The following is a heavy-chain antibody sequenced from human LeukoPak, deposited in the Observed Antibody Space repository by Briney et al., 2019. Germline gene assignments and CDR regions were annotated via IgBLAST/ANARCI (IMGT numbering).Heavy chain of an antibody. CDR1: VGSFSGYY. V-gene: IGHV4-34*01. D-gene: IGHD3-22*01. Sequence: SETLSLTCAVYVGSFSGYYWSWIRQPPWKGLEWIGEINHSGSTNYNPSLKSRVTISVDTSKNQFSLKLSSVTAADTAVYYCATIPDDSSGYYGNDYWGQGTLVTVSS. CDR3: ATIPDDSSGYYGNDY. J-gene: IGHJ4*02. CDR2: INHSGST.